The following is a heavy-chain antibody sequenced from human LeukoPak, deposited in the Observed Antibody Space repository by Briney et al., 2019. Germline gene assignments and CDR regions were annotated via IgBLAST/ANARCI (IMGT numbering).Heavy chain of an antibody. CDR1: GFTSTSHD. CDR2: ISGTGGST. Sequence: GGPLRLSCGASGFTSTSHDMHWVRQAPGKGLEYVSGISGTGGSTYYANSVKGRFIISRDNSKNTLYLQMGSLRAEDMAVYCCTRGLPGGLDSWGQGTLVTVSS. J-gene: IGHJ4*02. D-gene: IGHD3-10*01. CDR3: TRGLPGGLDS. V-gene: IGHV3-64*01.